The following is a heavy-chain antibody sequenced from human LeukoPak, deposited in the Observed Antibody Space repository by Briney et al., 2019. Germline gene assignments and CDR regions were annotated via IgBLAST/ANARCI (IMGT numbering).Heavy chain of an antibody. Sequence: SETLSLTCTVSGDSVSNGNYYWSWLRQPPGKALEWIGYIYYTGKTYYNPSLEGRATILVDTSRNHFSVKLSSVTAADTAVYYCARSQNYYGSGDYWSQGTLVTVSS. CDR1: GDSVSNGNYY. D-gene: IGHD3-10*01. CDR2: IYYTGKT. J-gene: IGHJ4*02. V-gene: IGHV4-61*03. CDR3: ARSQNYYGSGDY.